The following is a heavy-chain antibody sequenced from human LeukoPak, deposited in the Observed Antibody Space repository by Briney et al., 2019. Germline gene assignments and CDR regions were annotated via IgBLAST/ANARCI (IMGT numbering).Heavy chain of an antibody. Sequence: SETLSLTCTVSGDSVSNGNYYWSWLRQPPGKALEWIGYIYYTGKTYYNPSLEGRATILVDTSRNHFSVKLSSVTAADTAVYYCARSQNYYGSGDYWSQGTLVTVSS. CDR1: GDSVSNGNYY. D-gene: IGHD3-10*01. CDR2: IYYTGKT. J-gene: IGHJ4*02. V-gene: IGHV4-61*03. CDR3: ARSQNYYGSGDY.